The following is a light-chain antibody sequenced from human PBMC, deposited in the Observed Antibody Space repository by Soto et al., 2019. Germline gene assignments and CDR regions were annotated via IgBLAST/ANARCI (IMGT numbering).Light chain of an antibody. CDR2: YAS. J-gene: IGKJ5*01. V-gene: IGKV3-15*01. CDR3: QQYNDWPPIT. Sequence: EIMMTQSPVTLSVSPGERATLSCRASQSVSNNLAWYQQKPGQAPRLLIYYASTRATGIPARFSGSGSGTEFTLTLSSLQSEDFALYYCQQYNDWPPITFGQGTRLEIK. CDR1: QSVSNN.